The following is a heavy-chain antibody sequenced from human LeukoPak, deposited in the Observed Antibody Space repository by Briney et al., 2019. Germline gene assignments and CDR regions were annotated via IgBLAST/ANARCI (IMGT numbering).Heavy chain of an antibody. CDR2: IYYTGIT. CDR3: ARESALGVERVGGYFDY. J-gene: IGHJ4*02. D-gene: IGHD1-26*01. CDR1: SYSIRNGYY. Sequence: SSETLSLTCTVSSYSIRNGYYWGWVRQSPGKGLGWIGSIYYTGITYYNPSLKSRVTISIDTSRNQFSLKLTSVTATDTAVYYCARESALGVERVGGYFDYWGQGALVTVFS. V-gene: IGHV4-38-2*02.